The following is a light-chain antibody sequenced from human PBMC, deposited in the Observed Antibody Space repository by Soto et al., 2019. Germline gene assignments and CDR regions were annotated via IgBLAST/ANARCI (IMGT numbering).Light chain of an antibody. CDR2: ANS. Sequence: QSVLTQPPSVSVAPGQRVTISCTGSSSNIGAGYDVHWYQQYPGTAPKLLIYANSNRPSGVPDRFSGSKSGTSASLAITGLQAEDEADYYCQSYYGSLSGSRVFGGGTKLTVL. V-gene: IGLV1-40*01. CDR1: SSNIGAGYD. J-gene: IGLJ2*01. CDR3: QSYYGSLSGSRV.